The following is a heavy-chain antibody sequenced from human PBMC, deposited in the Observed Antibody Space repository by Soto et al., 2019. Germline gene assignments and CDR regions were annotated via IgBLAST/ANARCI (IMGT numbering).Heavy chain of an antibody. V-gene: IGHV5-51*01. J-gene: IGHJ6*02. D-gene: IGHD3-10*01. CDR2: IYPGDSDT. CDR1: GYSVTSYW. Sequence: GESLKISCKGSGYSVTSYWIGWVRQMPGKGLEWMGIIYPGDSDTRYSPSFQGQVTISADKSISTAYLQWSSLKASDTAMYYCAGGGVRGVITRTRDYYGMDVWGQGTTVTVSS. CDR3: AGGGVRGVITRTRDYYGMDV.